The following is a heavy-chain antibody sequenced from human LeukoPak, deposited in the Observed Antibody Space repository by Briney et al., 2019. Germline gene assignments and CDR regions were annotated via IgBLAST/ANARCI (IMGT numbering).Heavy chain of an antibody. CDR2: IYYSGST. Sequence: SETLSLTCTVSGGSISSYCWSWIRQPPGKGLEWIGYIYYSGSTNYNPSLKSRVTISVDTSKNQFSLQLNSVTPEDTAVYYCARDPGYDEMDWYFDLWGRGTLVTVSS. D-gene: IGHD5-12*01. J-gene: IGHJ2*01. V-gene: IGHV4-59*12. CDR1: GGSISSYC. CDR3: ARDPGYDEMDWYFDL.